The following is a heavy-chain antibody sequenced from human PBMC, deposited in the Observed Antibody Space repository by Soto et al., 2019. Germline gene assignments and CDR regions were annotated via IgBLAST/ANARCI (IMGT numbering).Heavy chain of an antibody. D-gene: IGHD3-3*01. CDR1: GYTFTSYY. J-gene: IGHJ6*02. V-gene: IGHV1-46*01. CDR3: ARERGYDFWSGYSRNYYGMDV. Sequence: ASVKVSCKASGYTFTSYYMHWVRQAPGQGLEWMGIINPSGGSTSYAQKFQGRVTMTRDTSTSKVYMQLSSLRSEDTAVYYCARERGYDFWSGYSRNYYGMDVWGQGTTVTVSS. CDR2: INPSGGST.